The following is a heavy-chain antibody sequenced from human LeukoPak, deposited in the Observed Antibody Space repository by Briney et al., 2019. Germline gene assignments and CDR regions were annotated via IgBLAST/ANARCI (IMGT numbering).Heavy chain of an antibody. D-gene: IGHD5-18*01. Sequence: SETLSLTCTVSGGSISSYYWSWIRQPAGKGLEWIGRIYISGSTNYNPSLKSRVTMSVDTSKNQFSLKLSSVTAADTAVYYCARAASYGYSLYYFDYWGQGTLVTVSS. CDR2: IYISGST. CDR1: GGSISSYY. CDR3: ARAASYGYSLYYFDY. V-gene: IGHV4-4*07. J-gene: IGHJ4*02.